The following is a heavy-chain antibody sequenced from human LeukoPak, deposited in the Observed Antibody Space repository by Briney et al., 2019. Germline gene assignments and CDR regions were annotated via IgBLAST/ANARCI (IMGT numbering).Heavy chain of an antibody. CDR1: GFTFSSYA. V-gene: IGHV3-30*04. J-gene: IGHJ3*01. D-gene: IGHD3-3*01. CDR2: ILYDGRNK. Sequence: GGSLRLSCAASGFTFSSYAMSWVRQAPGKGLEWVALILYDGRNKYYADSVRGRFTISRDNSKNTLFLQMNSLRPDDTALYYCARARRASGYYSSISLWGQGTMVTVSS. CDR3: ARARRASGYYSSISL.